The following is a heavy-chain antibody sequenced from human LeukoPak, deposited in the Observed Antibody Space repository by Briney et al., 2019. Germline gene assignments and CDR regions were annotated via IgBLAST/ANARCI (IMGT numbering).Heavy chain of an antibody. CDR2: ISYDGSNE. V-gene: IGHV3-30*04. CDR3: AKGSGSYGQDLYY. J-gene: IGHJ4*02. D-gene: IGHD3-3*01. CDR1: GFTFSSYV. Sequence: GGSLRLSCAASGFTFSSYVMHWVRQAPGKGLEWVAIISYDGSNEYYADSVKGRFTISRDNSKNTLYLQMNSLRVEDTAVYYCAKGSGSYGQDLYYWGQGTLVTVSS.